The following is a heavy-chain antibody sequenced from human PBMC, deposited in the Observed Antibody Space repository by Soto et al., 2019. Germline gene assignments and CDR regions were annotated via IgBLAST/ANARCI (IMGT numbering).Heavy chain of an antibody. D-gene: IGHD1-1*01. CDR2: IWYDGSNK. Sequence: QVQLVESGGGVVQPGRSLRLSCAASGFTFSSYGMHWVRQAPGKGLEWVAVIWYDGSNKYYADSVKGRFTISRDNSKNTLYLHMHSLRAEDTAVYYCAREVQPERGFDYWGQGTLVTVSS. J-gene: IGHJ4*02. CDR1: GFTFSSYG. V-gene: IGHV3-33*01. CDR3: AREVQPERGFDY.